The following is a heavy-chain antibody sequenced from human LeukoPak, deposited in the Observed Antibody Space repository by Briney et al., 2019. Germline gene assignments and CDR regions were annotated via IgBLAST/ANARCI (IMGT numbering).Heavy chain of an antibody. J-gene: IGHJ6*03. Sequence: ASVKVSCKASGYTFTGYYMHWVRHAPGQGLEWMGGINHNSGGTNYAQKFQGRVSMTRDTSISTAYMELSRLRSDDTAVYYCARYGRYYYYMDVWGKGTTVTVSS. CDR3: ARYGRYYYYMDV. D-gene: IGHD4-17*01. V-gene: IGHV1-2*02. CDR2: INHNSGGT. CDR1: GYTFTGYY.